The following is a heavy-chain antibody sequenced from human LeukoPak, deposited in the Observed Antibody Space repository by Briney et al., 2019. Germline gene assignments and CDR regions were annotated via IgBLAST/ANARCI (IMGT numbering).Heavy chain of an antibody. CDR2: ISYDGSNK. CDR1: GFTFSSYG. J-gene: IGHJ4*02. D-gene: IGHD3-9*01. Sequence: GGSLRLSCAASGFTFSSYGMHWVRQAPGKGLEWVAVISYDGSNKYYADSVKGRFTISRDNSKNTLYLQMNSLRAEDTAVYYCAKDLFDWLLYGGYGLNLFVYWGQGTLVTVSS. CDR3: AKDLFDWLLYGGYGLNLFVY. V-gene: IGHV3-30*18.